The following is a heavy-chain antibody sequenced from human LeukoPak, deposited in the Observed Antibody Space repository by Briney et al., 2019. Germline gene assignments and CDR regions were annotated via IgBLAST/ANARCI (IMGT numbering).Heavy chain of an antibody. D-gene: IGHD6-13*01. V-gene: IGHV3-20*04. CDR3: ARVYSSSWYFDY. Sequence: SGGPLTLPCAASGFTFDVYGKIWVRQPPGEGREWVCGINWNGGSTGYADSVKGRFTISRDNAKNYLYLQMNSLRAEDTAWYYCARVYSSSWYFDYWGQGTLVTVSS. CDR1: GFTFDVYG. J-gene: IGHJ4*02. CDR2: INWNGGST.